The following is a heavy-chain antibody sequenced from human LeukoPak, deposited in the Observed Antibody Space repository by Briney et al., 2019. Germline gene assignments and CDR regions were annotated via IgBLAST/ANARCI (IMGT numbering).Heavy chain of an antibody. CDR1: GGSISSGTYY. V-gene: IGHV4-61*02. Sequence: SETLSLTCTVSGGSISSGTYYWSWIRQPAGKGLEWIGRMYISGSTNYNPSLKSRVTISVDTSKNRFSLKLSSVTAADTAVYYCATMYYYGSGSYRAFDYWGQGTLVTVSS. CDR2: MYISGST. CDR3: ATMYYYGSGSYRAFDY. J-gene: IGHJ4*02. D-gene: IGHD3-10*01.